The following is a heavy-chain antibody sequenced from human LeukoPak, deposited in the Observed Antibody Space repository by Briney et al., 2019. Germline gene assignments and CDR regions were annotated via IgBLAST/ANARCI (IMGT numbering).Heavy chain of an antibody. CDR1: EYSFTSYW. V-gene: IGHV5-10-1*01. J-gene: IGHJ3*02. CDR3: ARLGQWLVNDAFDI. Sequence: GESLKISCKGFEYSFTSYWISWVRQMPGKGLEWMGKIALSDSSATYSPSFQGHVTISADKSISTAYLQWSSLKASDTAMYYCARLGQWLVNDAFDIWGQGTMVTVSS. D-gene: IGHD6-19*01. CDR2: IALSDSSA.